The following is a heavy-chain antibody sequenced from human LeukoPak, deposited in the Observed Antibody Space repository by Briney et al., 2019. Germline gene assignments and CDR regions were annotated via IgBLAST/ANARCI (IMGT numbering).Heavy chain of an antibody. CDR1: GFTFSSYS. Sequence: GGSLRLSCAASGFTFSSYSMNWVRQAPGKGLEWVSSISSSSSYIYYADSVKGRFTISRDNARNSLYLQMNSLRAEDTAVYYCIREQLVREGEYFYYYMDIWGKGTTVTVSS. CDR2: ISSSSSYI. D-gene: IGHD6-6*01. V-gene: IGHV3-21*01. CDR3: IREQLVREGEYFYYYMDI. J-gene: IGHJ6*03.